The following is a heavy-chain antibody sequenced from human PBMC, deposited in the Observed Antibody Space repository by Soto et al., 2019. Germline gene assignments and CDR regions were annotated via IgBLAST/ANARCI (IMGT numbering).Heavy chain of an antibody. CDR1: GGSIRSGGYY. CDR3: ARGGYSYASFDY. CDR2: IYYSGST. D-gene: IGHD5-18*01. V-gene: IGHV4-31*03. Sequence: SETLSLTCTVSGGSIRSGGYYWSWIRQHPGKGLEWIGYIYYSGSTYYNPSLKSRVTISVDTSKNQFSLKLSSVTAADTAVYYCARGGYSYASFDYWGQGTLFPVSS. J-gene: IGHJ4*02.